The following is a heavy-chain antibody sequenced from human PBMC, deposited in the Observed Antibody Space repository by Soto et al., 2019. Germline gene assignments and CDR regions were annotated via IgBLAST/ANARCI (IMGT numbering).Heavy chain of an antibody. CDR1: GGSISSYY. Sequence: SETLSLTCSVAGGSISSYYWRWIRQSPAKGLEWIGYIHYSGSTKSNPSLKSRVTISVDTSRNQVSLKLSSVTAADSAVYFCARARYQLLHPYFSGMDVWGQGTTVTVSS. D-gene: IGHD2-2*01. J-gene: IGHJ6*02. CDR3: ARARYQLLHPYFSGMDV. V-gene: IGHV4-59*01. CDR2: IHYSGST.